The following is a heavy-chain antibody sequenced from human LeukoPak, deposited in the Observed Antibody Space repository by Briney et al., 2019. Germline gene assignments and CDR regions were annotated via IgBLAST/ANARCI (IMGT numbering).Heavy chain of an antibody. J-gene: IGHJ5*02. D-gene: IGHD6-19*01. CDR2: INGDGRST. CDR1: GFTLSSYW. Sequence: GGSLRLSCAASGFTLSSYWMHWVRQAPGKGLVWVSRINGDGRSTSYADSVKGRFTISRENAKNTLYLQMNSLRAEDTAVYYCAKDRSTGYSSGPNWFDPWGQGTLVTVSS. V-gene: IGHV3-74*01. CDR3: AKDRSTGYSSGPNWFDP.